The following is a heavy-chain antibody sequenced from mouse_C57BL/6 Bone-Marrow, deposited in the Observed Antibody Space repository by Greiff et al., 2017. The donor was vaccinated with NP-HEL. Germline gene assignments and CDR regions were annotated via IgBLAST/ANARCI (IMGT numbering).Heavy chain of an antibody. D-gene: IGHD2-5*01. Sequence: EVMLVESGGGLVKPGGSLKLSCAASGFTFSSYAMSWVRQTPEKRLEWVATISAGGSYTYYPDNVKGRFTISRDNAKNNLYLQMSHLKSEDTAMYYCARRGSSNYGVYFDYWGQGTTLTVSS. CDR1: GFTFSSYA. V-gene: IGHV5-4*03. CDR3: ARRGSSNYGVYFDY. CDR2: ISAGGSYT. J-gene: IGHJ2*01.